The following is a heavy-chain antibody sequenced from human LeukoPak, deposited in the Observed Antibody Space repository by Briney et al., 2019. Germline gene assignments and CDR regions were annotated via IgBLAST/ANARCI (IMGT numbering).Heavy chain of an antibody. CDR3: ARGLGLGYYYDSSGYPH. J-gene: IGHJ4*02. V-gene: IGHV1-8*03. CDR1: GYTFTSYD. Sequence: ASVKVSCKASGYTFTSYDINWVRQATGQGLEWMGWMSPNSGNTGYAQKFQGRVTITRNTSISTAYMELSSLRSEDTAVYYCARGLGLGYYYDSSGYPHWGQGTLVTVSS. D-gene: IGHD3-22*01. CDR2: MSPNSGNT.